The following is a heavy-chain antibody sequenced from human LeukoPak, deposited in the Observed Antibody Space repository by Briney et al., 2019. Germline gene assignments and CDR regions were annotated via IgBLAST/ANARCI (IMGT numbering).Heavy chain of an antibody. V-gene: IGHV1-8*03. CDR3: ARPRGGIAARQGFDY. Sequence: ASVKVSCKASGYTFTSYDINWVRQATGQGLEWMGWMNPNSGNTGYAQKFQGRVTITRNTSISTAYMELSSLRSEDTAVYYCARPRGGIAARQGFDYWGQGTLVTVSS. CDR1: GYTFTSYD. D-gene: IGHD6-6*01. J-gene: IGHJ4*02. CDR2: MNPNSGNT.